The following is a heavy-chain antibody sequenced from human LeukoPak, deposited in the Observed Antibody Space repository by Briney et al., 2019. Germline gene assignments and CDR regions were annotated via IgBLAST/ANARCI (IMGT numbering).Heavy chain of an antibody. J-gene: IGHJ5*01. CDR1: GFTFSSYW. D-gene: IGHD4-23*01. V-gene: IGHV3-74*01. Sequence: GGSLRLSCAASGFTFSSYWMHWVRQAPGKGLVWISRINSDGSGTIYADSVRGRFTISRDNAKNTLYLQVNSLRAEDTAVYYCARTEGTVAYDSWGQGTLVTVSS. CDR3: ARTEGTVAYDS. CDR2: INSDGSGT.